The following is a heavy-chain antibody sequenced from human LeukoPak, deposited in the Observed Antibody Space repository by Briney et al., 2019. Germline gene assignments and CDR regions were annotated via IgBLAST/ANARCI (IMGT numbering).Heavy chain of an antibody. Sequence: PSETLSLTCGVYGGSFSDYYYSWIRQPPGKGLEWLGESSHSGDTNYNPSLKSRVVISVDTSKNQFSLKLSSVTAADTAVYYCARQYSDILTGYHRGELYWYFDLWGRGTLVTVSS. CDR3: ARQYSDILTGYHRGELYWYFDL. D-gene: IGHD3-9*01. CDR1: GGSFSDYY. V-gene: IGHV4-34*01. CDR2: SSHSGDT. J-gene: IGHJ2*01.